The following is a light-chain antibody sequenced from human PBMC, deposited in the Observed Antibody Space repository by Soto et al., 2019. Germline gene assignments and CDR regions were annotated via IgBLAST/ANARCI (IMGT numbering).Light chain of an antibody. J-gene: IGKJ2*01. Sequence: EIVLTQSPATLSLSPGERATLSCRASQSVSSYLAWYQQKPGQAPRLLIYDASNRATGIPARFSGSGSGTDFTLTISSLEPEDFAVYYCQQRSNWPPVYTFGQWTQLEIK. CDR2: DAS. V-gene: IGKV3-11*01. CDR1: QSVSSY. CDR3: QQRSNWPPVYT.